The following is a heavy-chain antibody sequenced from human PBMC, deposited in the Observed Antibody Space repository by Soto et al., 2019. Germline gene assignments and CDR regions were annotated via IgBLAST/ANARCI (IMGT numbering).Heavy chain of an antibody. CDR1: GVTFSSYG. V-gene: IGHV3-30*18. CDR2: ISYDGSNK. D-gene: IGHD5-18*01. Sequence: GGSLRLSCAASGVTFSSYGMHWVRQAPGKGLEWVAVISYDGSNKYYADSVKGRFTISRDNSKNTLYLQMNSLRAEDTAVYYCAKSDTGVQMDFDYWGQGTLVTVSS. CDR3: AKSDTGVQMDFDY. J-gene: IGHJ4*02.